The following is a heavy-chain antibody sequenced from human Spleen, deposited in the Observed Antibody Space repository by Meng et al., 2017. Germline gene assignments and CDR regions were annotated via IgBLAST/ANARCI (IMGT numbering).Heavy chain of an antibody. CDR2: IYYTGST. CDR3: ARSPEFWFDS. V-gene: IGHV4-31*03. D-gene: IGHD3-10*01. J-gene: IGHJ5*01. Sequence: SETLSLTCTVSGDSIRSTTSYYWGWIRQPPGKGLEWIGYIYYTGSTYYNESLKSRLLMSVDMSENQFSLKLSSVTAADTAVYYCARSPEFWFDSWGQGTLVTVSS. CDR1: GDSIRSTTSYY.